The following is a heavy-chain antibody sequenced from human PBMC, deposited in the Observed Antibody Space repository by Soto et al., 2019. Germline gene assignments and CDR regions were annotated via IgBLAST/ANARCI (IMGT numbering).Heavy chain of an antibody. CDR2: IYYSGST. Sequence: ETLSLTCTVSGGSISSYHWSWIRQPPGKGLEWIGYIYYSGSTYYADSVKGRFTISRDNSKNTLYLQMNSLRAEDTAVYYCARDRIPTGMDVWGQGTTVTVSS. CDR3: ARDRIPTGMDV. CDR1: GGSISSYH. V-gene: IGHV3-66*01. J-gene: IGHJ6*02.